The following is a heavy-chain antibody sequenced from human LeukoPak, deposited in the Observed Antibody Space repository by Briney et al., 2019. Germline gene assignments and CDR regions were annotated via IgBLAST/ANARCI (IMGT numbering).Heavy chain of an antibody. CDR3: ARAKEEQWLVFDY. CDR1: GFTFSSYA. Sequence: PGGSLRPSCAASGFTFSSYAMSWVRQAPGKGLEWVSAISGSGGSTYYADSVKGRFTISRDNSKNTLYLQMNSLRAEDTAVYYCARAKEEQWLVFDYWGQGTLVTVSS. CDR2: ISGSGGST. D-gene: IGHD6-19*01. V-gene: IGHV3-23*01. J-gene: IGHJ4*02.